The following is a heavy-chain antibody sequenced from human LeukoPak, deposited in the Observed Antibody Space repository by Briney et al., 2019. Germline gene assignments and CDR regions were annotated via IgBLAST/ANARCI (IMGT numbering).Heavy chain of an antibody. V-gene: IGHV3-21*01. CDR2: IYFTGNHI. D-gene: IGHD3-3*02. J-gene: IGHJ4*02. CDR3: AREFSTVGNFDY. CDR1: GFTFSSYS. Sequence: GGSLRLSCAASGFTFSSYSMNWVRQAPGKGLEWVSSIYFTGNHISYADSVKGRFTISRDNANNSVYLQMNGLRAEDTAVYYCAREFSTVGNFDYWGQGTLVTVSS.